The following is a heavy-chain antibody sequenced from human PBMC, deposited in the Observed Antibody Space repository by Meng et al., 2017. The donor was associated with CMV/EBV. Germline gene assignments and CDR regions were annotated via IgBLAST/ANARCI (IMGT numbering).Heavy chain of an antibody. CDR3: AGSESSLRMPAIWY. J-gene: IGHJ4*02. D-gene: IGHD2-2*01. CDR2: INPNSGGT. V-gene: IGHV1-2*02. CDR1: GYTFTGYY. Sequence: ASVKVSCKASGYTFTGYYMHWVRQAPGQGLEWMGWINPNSGGTNYAQKFQGRVTMTRDTSISTAYMELSRLRSDDTAVYYCAGSESSLRMPAIWYWGQGTLVTVSS.